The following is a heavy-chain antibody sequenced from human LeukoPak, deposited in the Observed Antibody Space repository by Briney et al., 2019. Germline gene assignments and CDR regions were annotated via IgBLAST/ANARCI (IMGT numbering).Heavy chain of an antibody. Sequence: PGGSLRLSCAASGFTFSNYAMSWVRQAPGKGLEWVSAISGSGGSTYYADSVKGRFTISRDNSKNTLYLQMNSLRAEDTAVYYCAKGVSFPLYYFDYWGQGTLVTVSS. CDR2: ISGSGGST. V-gene: IGHV3-23*01. D-gene: IGHD2-8*01. J-gene: IGHJ4*02. CDR3: AKGVSFPLYYFDY. CDR1: GFTFSNYA.